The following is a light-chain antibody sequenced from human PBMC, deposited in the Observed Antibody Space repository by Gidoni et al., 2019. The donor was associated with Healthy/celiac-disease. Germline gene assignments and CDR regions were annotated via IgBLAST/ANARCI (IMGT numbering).Light chain of an antibody. J-gene: IGKJ1*01. CDR3: QQYNSWPTWT. V-gene: IGKV3-15*01. CDR1: QSLLSN. CDR2: GAS. Sequence: DIVLTQSPATPSVSPGERATLSCRASQSLLSNLAWYQQKPGQAPMLLVYGASTRATGIPARFSGSGSGTEFTLTIISLQSEDFAVYYCQQYNSWPTWTFGQGTKVEIK.